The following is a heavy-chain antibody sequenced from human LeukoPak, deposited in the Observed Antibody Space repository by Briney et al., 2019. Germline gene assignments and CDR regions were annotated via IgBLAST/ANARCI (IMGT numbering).Heavy chain of an antibody. CDR1: GSTVSSNY. V-gene: IGHV3-53*01. CDR2: IYSGGST. D-gene: IGHD6-13*01. CDR3: ARAPGYSSSWYDY. J-gene: IGHJ4*02. Sequence: GGSLRLSCAASGSTVSSNYMSWVRQAPGKGLEWVSVIYSGGSTYYADSVKGRFTISRDNSKNTLYLQMNSLRAEDTAVYYCARAPGYSSSWYDYWGQGTLVTVSS.